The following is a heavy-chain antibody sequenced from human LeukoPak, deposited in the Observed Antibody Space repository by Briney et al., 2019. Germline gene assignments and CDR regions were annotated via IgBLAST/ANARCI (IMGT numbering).Heavy chain of an antibody. CDR2: ISAYNGNT. D-gene: IGHD4-23*01. CDR1: GYTFTGYY. J-gene: IGHJ4*02. V-gene: IGHV1-18*04. CDR3: ARVGVDDSGNIIKYFFDY. Sequence: ASVKVSCKAFGYTFTGYYIHWVRQAPGQGLEWMGWISAYNGNTNYAQKLQGRVTMTTDTSTSTAYMELRSLRSDDTAVYYCARVGVDDSGNIIKYFFDYWGQGTLVTVSS.